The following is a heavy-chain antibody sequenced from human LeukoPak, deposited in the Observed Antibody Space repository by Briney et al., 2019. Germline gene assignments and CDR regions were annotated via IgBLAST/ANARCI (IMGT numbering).Heavy chain of an antibody. Sequence: PGGSLKLSCAASGFTFSGSAMHWVRQASGKGLGWVGRIRSKANNYATAYSASLKGRFTISRDDSQNTAYLQMSSLKTEDTAVYYCTRPVVTPSNDAFDIWGQGTMVTVSS. V-gene: IGHV3-73*01. J-gene: IGHJ3*02. D-gene: IGHD2-21*02. CDR1: GFTFSGSA. CDR2: IRSKANNYAT. CDR3: TRPVVTPSNDAFDI.